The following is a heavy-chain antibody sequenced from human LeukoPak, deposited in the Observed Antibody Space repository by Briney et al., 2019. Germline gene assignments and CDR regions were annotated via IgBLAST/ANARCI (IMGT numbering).Heavy chain of an antibody. CDR3: ARDKASSGRPAIFDY. V-gene: IGHV3-30-3*01. Sequence: GGSLRLSCAASGFTFSSYAMHWVRQAPGKGLEWVAVISYDGSNKYYADSVKGRFTISRDNSKNTLYLQMNSLRGEDTAVYYCARDKASSGRPAIFDYWGQGTRVTVSS. CDR1: GFTFSSYA. D-gene: IGHD6-19*01. J-gene: IGHJ4*02. CDR2: ISYDGSNK.